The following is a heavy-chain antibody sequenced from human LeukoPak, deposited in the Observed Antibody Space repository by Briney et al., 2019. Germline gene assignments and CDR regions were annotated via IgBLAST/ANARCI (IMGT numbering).Heavy chain of an antibody. Sequence: PSETLSLTCTVSGGSISSSSYYWGWIRQPPGKGLEWLGSNYYSGSTYYNPSFKSRVTISVDTSKNQFSLKLSSVTAADTAVYYCATGIGTAPSYYYKHVWGKGTTVTVSS. D-gene: IGHD2-21*01. CDR1: GGSISSSSYY. V-gene: IGHV4-39*07. CDR3: ATGIGTAPSYYYKHV. J-gene: IGHJ6*03. CDR2: NYYSGST.